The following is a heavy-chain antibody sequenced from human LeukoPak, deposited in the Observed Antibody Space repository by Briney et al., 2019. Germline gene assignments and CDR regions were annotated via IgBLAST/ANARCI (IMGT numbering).Heavy chain of an antibody. V-gene: IGHV3-23*01. J-gene: IGHJ4*02. CDR3: AKEMRDCSSTSCYVGYFDY. D-gene: IGHD2-2*01. Sequence: GGSLRLSCAASGFTFSSYAMSWVRQAPGKGLEWVSAISGSGGSTYYADSVKGRFTISRDNSKNTLYLQMNSLRAEDTAVYYCAKEMRDCSSTSCYVGYFDYWGQGTLVTVSS. CDR1: GFTFSSYA. CDR2: ISGSGGST.